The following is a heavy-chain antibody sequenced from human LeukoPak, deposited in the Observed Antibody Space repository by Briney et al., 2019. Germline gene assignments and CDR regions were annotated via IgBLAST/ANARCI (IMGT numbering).Heavy chain of an antibody. CDR3: ARYYYDSSGSYSFTVYGMDV. V-gene: IGHV1-69*04. J-gene: IGHJ6*02. CDR1: GGTFSSYA. CDR2: IIPILGIA. D-gene: IGHD3-22*01. Sequence: SVKVSCKASGGTFSSYAISWVRQAPGQGLEWMGRIIPILGIANYAQKFQGRVTITADKSTSTAYMELSSLRSEDTAVYYCARYYYDSSGSYSFTVYGMDVWGQGTTVTVSS.